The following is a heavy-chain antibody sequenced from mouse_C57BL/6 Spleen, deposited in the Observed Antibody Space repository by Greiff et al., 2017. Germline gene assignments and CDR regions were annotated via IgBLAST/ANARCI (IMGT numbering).Heavy chain of an antibody. V-gene: IGHV1-80*01. CDR1: GYAFSSYW. CDR3: ARGDFYGSSPY. J-gene: IGHJ2*01. D-gene: IGHD1-1*01. Sequence: VMLVESGAELVKPGASVKISCKASGYAFSSYWMNWVKQRPGKGLEWIGQIYPGDGDTNYNGKFKGKATLTADKSSSTAYMQLSSLTSEDSAVYFCARGDFYGSSPYWGQGTTLTVSS. CDR2: IYPGDGDT.